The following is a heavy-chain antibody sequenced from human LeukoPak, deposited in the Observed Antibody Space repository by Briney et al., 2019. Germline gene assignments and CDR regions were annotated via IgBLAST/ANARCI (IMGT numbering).Heavy chain of an antibody. D-gene: IGHD2-21*01. V-gene: IGHV1-8*02. Sequence: AASVKVSCKASGYTFNTYGINWVRQAPGQGLEWMGWMNPNSGNTGYAQKFQGRVTKTRNTSISTAYMELSSLRSEDTAVYYCARGPLQGYYKDWGQGTLVTVSS. CDR1: GYTFNTYG. CDR2: MNPNSGNT. CDR3: ARGPLQGYYKD. J-gene: IGHJ4*02.